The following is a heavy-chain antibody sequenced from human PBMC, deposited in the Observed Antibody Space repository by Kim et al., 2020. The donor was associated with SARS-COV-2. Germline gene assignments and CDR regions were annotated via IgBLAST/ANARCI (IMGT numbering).Heavy chain of an antibody. D-gene: IGHD5-18*01. CDR1: GGSISSSSYY. V-gene: IGHV4-39*01. CDR3: ARLNTAMAHNDY. CDR2: IYYSGST. Sequence: SETLSLTCTVSGGSISSSSYYWGWIRQPPGKGLEWIGSIYYSGSTYYNPSLKSRVTISVDTSKNQFSLKLSSVTAADTAVYYCARLNTAMAHNDYWGQGTLVTVSS. J-gene: IGHJ4*02.